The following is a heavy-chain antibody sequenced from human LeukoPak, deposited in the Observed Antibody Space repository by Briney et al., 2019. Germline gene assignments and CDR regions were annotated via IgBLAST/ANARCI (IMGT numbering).Heavy chain of an antibody. Sequence: SGGSLRLSCAASGFTFSSYAMSWVRQAPGKGLEWVSAISGSGGSTYYADSVKGRFTISRDNSKNTLYLQMNSLRAEDTAVYYCAKDMGYCGSTSCYGGAFDIWGQGTMVTVSS. J-gene: IGHJ3*02. V-gene: IGHV3-23*01. CDR1: GFTFSSYA. D-gene: IGHD2-2*01. CDR3: AKDMGYCGSTSCYGGAFDI. CDR2: ISGSGGST.